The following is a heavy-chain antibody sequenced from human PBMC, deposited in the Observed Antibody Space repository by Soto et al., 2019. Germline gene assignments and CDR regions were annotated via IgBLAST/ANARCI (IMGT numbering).Heavy chain of an antibody. Sequence: QITLKESGPTLVKPTQTLTLTCTFSGFSLSTSGVGVGWVRQTPGTALGWLAVIYWDDDTRYSPAVKSRLTITKATSKNQVGVTMTNLHPVDTATFYCAHIRVRAAGDCHFWRQGILVTVTS. J-gene: IGHJ4*02. CDR2: IYWDDDT. CDR1: GFSLSTSGVG. CDR3: AHIRVRAAGDCHF. D-gene: IGHD2-2*01. V-gene: IGHV2-5*02.